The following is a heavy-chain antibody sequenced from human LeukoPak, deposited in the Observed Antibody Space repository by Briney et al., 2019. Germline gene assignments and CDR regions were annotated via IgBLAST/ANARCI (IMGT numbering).Heavy chain of an antibody. D-gene: IGHD3-22*01. J-gene: IGHJ4*02. CDR1: GDSISNYY. Sequence: SETLSLTCTVSGDSISNYYWSWIRQTPGKGLEWIGYIHTSGSTYYNPSLKSRVTISVDTSKNQFSLKLSSVTAADTAVYFCARGYYDTSAYSNPFDFWGQGTLVTASS. V-gene: IGHV4-4*09. CDR2: IHTSGST. CDR3: ARGYYDTSAYSNPFDF.